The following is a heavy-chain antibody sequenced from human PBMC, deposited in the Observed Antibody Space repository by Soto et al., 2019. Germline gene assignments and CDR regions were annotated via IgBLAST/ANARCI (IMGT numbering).Heavy chain of an antibody. CDR2: IWYDGSNK. CDR3: GYGSDHSADY. J-gene: IGHJ4*02. Sequence: QVQLVESGGGVVQPGRSLRLSCAASGFTFSNYGMHWARQAPGKGLEWVAVIWYDGSNKYYADSVKGRFTISRDNSKNTLYLQMNSLRAEDTAVYYCGYGSDHSADYWGQGTLVTVSS. CDR1: GFTFSNYG. V-gene: IGHV3-33*01. D-gene: IGHD3-10*01.